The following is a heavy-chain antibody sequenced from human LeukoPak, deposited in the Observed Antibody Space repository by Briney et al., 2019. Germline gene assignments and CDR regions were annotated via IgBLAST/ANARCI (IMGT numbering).Heavy chain of an antibody. V-gene: IGHV4-34*01. CDR1: GGSFSGYY. J-gene: IGHJ4*02. CDR2: INHSGST. Sequence: PSETLSLTCAVYGGSFSGYYWSWIRQPPGKGLEWIGEINHSGSTNYNPSLKSRVTISVDTSKNQFSLKLSSVTAANTAVYYCARGKKYQLLFDYWGQGTLVTVSS. D-gene: IGHD2-2*01. CDR3: ARGKKYQLLFDY.